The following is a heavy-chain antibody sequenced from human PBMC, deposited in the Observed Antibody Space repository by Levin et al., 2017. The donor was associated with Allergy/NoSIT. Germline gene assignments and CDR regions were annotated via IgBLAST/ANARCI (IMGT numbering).Heavy chain of an antibody. Sequence: SETLSLTCTVSGGSISSGGYYWSWIRQHPGKGLEWIGYIYYSGSTYYNPSLKSRVTISVDTSKNQFSLKLSSVTAADTAVYYCARDRNTAMVTGHWFDPGGQGTLSPSPQ. D-gene: IGHD5-18*01. CDR2: IYYSGST. CDR3: ARDRNTAMVTGHWFDP. V-gene: IGHV4-31*03. J-gene: IGHJ5*02. CDR1: GGSISSGGYY.